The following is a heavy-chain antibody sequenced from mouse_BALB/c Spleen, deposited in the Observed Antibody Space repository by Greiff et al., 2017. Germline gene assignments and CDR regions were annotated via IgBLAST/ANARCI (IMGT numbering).Heavy chain of an antibody. V-gene: IGHV5-4*02. CDR2: ISDGGSYT. CDR3: ASPATGAMDY. J-gene: IGHJ4*01. D-gene: IGHD1-2*01. CDR1: GFTFSDYY. Sequence: EVKLMESGGGLVKPGGSLKLSCAASGFTFSDYYMYWVRQTPEKRLEWVATISDGGSYTYYPDSVKGRFTISRDNAKNNLYRQMSSQKSEDTAMYYCASPATGAMDYWGQGTSVTVSS.